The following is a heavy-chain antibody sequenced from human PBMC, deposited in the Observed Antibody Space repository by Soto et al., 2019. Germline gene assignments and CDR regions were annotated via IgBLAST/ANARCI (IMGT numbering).Heavy chain of an antibody. CDR1: GGSFTSNNW. V-gene: IGHV4-4*02. CDR3: ASRDPGTSVDY. Sequence: SETLSLTCAVSGGSFTSNNWWTWVRQPPGQGLEWIGEIYRTGSTNYNPPLKSRVTISLDKSENQFSLKVTSLTAADTAVYYCASRDPGTSVDYWGQGTLVTVSS. D-gene: IGHD1-7*01. CDR2: IYRTGST. J-gene: IGHJ4*02.